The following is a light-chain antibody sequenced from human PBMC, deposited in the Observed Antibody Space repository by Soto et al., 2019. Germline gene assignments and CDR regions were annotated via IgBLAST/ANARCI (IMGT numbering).Light chain of an antibody. V-gene: IGLV2-14*01. Sequence: QSALTQPASVSGSPGQSITISCTGTSSDVGGYKYVSWYQQHPGKAPKLMIYEVSNRPSGVSNRFSGSKSGNTASLTISGLQSEHEADYYCSSYTSSSIDYVFGTGTKLTVL. CDR1: SSDVGGYKY. CDR2: EVS. CDR3: SSYTSSSIDYV. J-gene: IGLJ1*01.